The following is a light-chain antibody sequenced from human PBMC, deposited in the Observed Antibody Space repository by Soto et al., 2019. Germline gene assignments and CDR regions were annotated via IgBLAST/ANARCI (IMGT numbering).Light chain of an antibody. Sequence: EIVMTQSPATLSVSPGERATLSCRASQSVSSNLAWYQQKPGQAPRLLIYGASTRATGIPARFSGSGSGTXXXXXXXXXXXXXXAXYXXXXXNNWPPLTFGGGTKVEIK. J-gene: IGKJ4*01. CDR2: GAS. CDR3: XXXNNWPPLT. V-gene: IGKV3-15*01. CDR1: QSVSSN.